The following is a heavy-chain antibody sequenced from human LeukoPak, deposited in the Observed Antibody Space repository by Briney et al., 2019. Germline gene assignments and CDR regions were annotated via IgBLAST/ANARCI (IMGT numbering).Heavy chain of an antibody. CDR1: NYSLKRGYY. D-gene: IGHD6-25*01. CDR3: AKKRNAAPYYFDC. J-gene: IGHJ4*02. Sequence: PSETLSLTCSVSNYSLKRGYYWGWIRQPPGKGLEWIGEIYHSGSTNYNPSLKSPVTISVDKSKNQFSLRLSSVTAADTAVYYCAKKRNAAPYYFDCWGQGTLVTVSS. CDR2: IYHSGST. V-gene: IGHV4-38-2*02.